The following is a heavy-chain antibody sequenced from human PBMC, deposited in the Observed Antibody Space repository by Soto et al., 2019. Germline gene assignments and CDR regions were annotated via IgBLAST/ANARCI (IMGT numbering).Heavy chain of an antibody. V-gene: IGHV2-5*02. CDR2: IYWDDDK. J-gene: IGHJ4*02. CDR3: VHRRSEDYDFWTGCYDY. D-gene: IGHD3-3*01. Sequence: QITLKESGPTLVKPTQTLTLTCTFSGFSLSTSGVGVGWIRQPPGKALEWLALIYWDDDKRYSPSLKSRLTITKDTSKNQVVLTMTNMDPVDTATYYCVHRRSEDYDFWTGCYDYWGQGTLVTVSS. CDR1: GFSLSTSGVG.